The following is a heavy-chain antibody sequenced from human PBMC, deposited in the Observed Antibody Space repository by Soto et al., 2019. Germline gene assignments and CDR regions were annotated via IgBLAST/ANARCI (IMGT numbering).Heavy chain of an antibody. CDR1: GFTFSTYA. J-gene: IGHJ1*01. V-gene: IGHV3-23*01. CDR3: AKAECSSYGTESSQH. CDR2: IISSGGST. D-gene: IGHD6-13*01. Sequence: EVQLLESGGGLVQPGGSLRLSCAASGFTFSTYAMNWVRQAPGKGLEWVSLIISSGGSTYYADSVKGRFTISRDNSKNPLYLQMNSLRADDTAVYYCAKAECSSYGTESSQHWGQGTLVTVSS.